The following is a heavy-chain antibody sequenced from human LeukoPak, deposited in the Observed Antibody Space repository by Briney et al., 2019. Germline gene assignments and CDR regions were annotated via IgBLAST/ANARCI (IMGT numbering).Heavy chain of an antibody. CDR1: GGSIISHF. Sequence: SETLSLTFTVPGGSIISHFCSWIRQPPGKGLEWIGYIYYSGRTNYNPTTKSRVTISVDTSKNQFSLEVSSVTAADTAVYYCARGYYDSSGLFDYWGQGTLVTVSS. D-gene: IGHD3-22*01. CDR3: ARGYYDSSGLFDY. J-gene: IGHJ4*02. V-gene: IGHV4-59*11. CDR2: IYYSGRT.